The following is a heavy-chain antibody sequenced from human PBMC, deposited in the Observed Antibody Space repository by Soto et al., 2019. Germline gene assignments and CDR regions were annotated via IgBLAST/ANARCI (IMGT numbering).Heavy chain of an antibody. CDR3: ARPGKGFYYYYYMYV. CDR1: GGSISSSSYY. Sequence: QLQLQESGPGLVKPSETLSLTCTVSGGSISSSSYYWGWIRQPPGKGLEWIGTIYYSGSTYYNPSLKSRVTISVDTSKNQFSLRLSSVTAADTAVYYCARPGKGFYYYYYMYVWGKGTTVTVSS. V-gene: IGHV4-39*01. CDR2: IYYSGST. D-gene: IGHD1-26*01. J-gene: IGHJ6*03.